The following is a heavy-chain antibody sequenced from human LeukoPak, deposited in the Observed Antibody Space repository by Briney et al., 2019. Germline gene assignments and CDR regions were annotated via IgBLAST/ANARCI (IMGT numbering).Heavy chain of an antibody. D-gene: IGHD5-12*01. V-gene: IGHV3-30*03. J-gene: IGHJ6*02. CDR1: GFTFSSYS. CDR2: ISYDGSNK. Sequence: PGGSLRISCSASGFTFSSYSMNWVRQAPGKGLEWVAVISYDGSNKYYADSVKGRFTISRDNSKNTLYLQMNSLRAEDTAVYYCARIYSGYDPSYYGMDVWGQGTTVTVSS. CDR3: ARIYSGYDPSYYGMDV.